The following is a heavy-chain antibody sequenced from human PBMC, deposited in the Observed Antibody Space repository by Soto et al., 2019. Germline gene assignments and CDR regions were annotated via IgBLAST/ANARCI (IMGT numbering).Heavy chain of an antibody. CDR2: ILYSGST. D-gene: IGHD6-19*01. CDR3: ALLGSSGWYQGSYFDY. Sequence: QLQLQESGPGLVKPSETLSLTCIVPGGSINRNNHYWGWIRQSPGKGLEWIGRILYSGSTNYNPSLKSRVTLSVETSKNLFSLKMSSVTAADTALYYCALLGSSGWYQGSYFDYWGQGTLVTVSS. CDR1: GGSINRNNHY. V-gene: IGHV4-39*01. J-gene: IGHJ4*02.